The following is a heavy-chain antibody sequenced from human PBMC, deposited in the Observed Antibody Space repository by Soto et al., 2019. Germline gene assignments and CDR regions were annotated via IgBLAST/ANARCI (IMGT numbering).Heavy chain of an antibody. V-gene: IGHV3-33*01. Sequence: QVQLVESGGGVVQPGKSLRLSCSASGFRFGGCGMHWVLQAPGKGLEWVALIWYDVSKKYYADSVKGRFTISRDNSRKTVYLEMTSLRGEDTAVYYCGRALAGVNDACDMWGQGTNVTVSP. CDR3: GRALAGVNDACDM. D-gene: IGHD6-13*01. J-gene: IGHJ3*02. CDR2: IWYDVSKK. CDR1: GFRFGGCG.